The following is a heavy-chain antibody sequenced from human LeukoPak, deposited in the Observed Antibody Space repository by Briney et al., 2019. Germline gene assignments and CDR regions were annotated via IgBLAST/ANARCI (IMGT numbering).Heavy chain of an antibody. V-gene: IGHV4-59*01. CDR2: IYYSGST. D-gene: IGHD6-19*01. CDR1: GGSISSYY. Sequence: SETLSLTCTVSGGSISSYYWSWIRQPPGKGLEWIGYIYYSGSTNYNPSLKSRVTISVDTSKNQFSLKLSSVTAADTAVYYCAKSARGHNPRGWEPDAFDIWGQGTMVTVSS. J-gene: IGHJ3*02. CDR3: AKSARGHNPRGWEPDAFDI.